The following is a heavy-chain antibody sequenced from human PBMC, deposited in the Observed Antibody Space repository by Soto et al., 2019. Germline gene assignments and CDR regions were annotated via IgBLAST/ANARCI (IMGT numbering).Heavy chain of an antibody. CDR2: ISAYNGNT. V-gene: IGHV1-18*04. D-gene: IGHD2-15*01. J-gene: IGHJ5*02. CDR3: ARDTLWCSGGSCYITRRSRWFGP. CDR1: GYTFTCYG. Sequence: ASAKLSCKASGYTFTCYGISWVRQAPGQGLEWMGWISAYNGNTSYAQKLQGKVTMTTDTSTSTAYMELRSLRSDDTAVYYCARDTLWCSGGSCYITRRSRWFGPSGQGTLDTVTS.